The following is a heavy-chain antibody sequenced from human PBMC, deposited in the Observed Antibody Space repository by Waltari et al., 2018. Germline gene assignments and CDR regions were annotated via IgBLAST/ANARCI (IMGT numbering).Heavy chain of an antibody. CDR2: IIPSLGIA. V-gene: IGHV1-69*02. CDR1: GGTFSSYP. CDR3: ARSSHDYYGSGSFDY. J-gene: IGHJ4*02. Sequence: QVQLAQSGAEVKKPGSSVKVSCKASGGTFSSYPISWVRQAPGQGLEWMGRIIPSLGIANYAQKFQGRVTITADKSTSTAYMELSSLRSEDTAVYYCARSSHDYYGSGSFDYWGQGTLVTVSS. D-gene: IGHD3-10*01.